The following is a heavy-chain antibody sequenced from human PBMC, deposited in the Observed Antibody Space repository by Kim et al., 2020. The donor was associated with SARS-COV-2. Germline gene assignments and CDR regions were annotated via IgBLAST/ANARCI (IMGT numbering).Heavy chain of an antibody. CDR1: GFTFSDYY. V-gene: IGHV3-11*03. Sequence: GGSLRLSCAASGFTFSDYYMSWIRQAPGKGLEWVSYISSSSSYTNYADSVKGRFTISRDNAKNSLYLQMNSLRAEDTAVYYCARGDYYDSSGYYLGAFDIWGQGTMVTVSS. CDR3: ARGDYYDSSGYYLGAFDI. CDR2: ISSSSSYT. J-gene: IGHJ3*02. D-gene: IGHD3-22*01.